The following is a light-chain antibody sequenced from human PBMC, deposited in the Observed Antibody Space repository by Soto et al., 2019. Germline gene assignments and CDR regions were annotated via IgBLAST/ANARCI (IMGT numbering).Light chain of an antibody. CDR3: QQYNDHST. Sequence: DIQMTQSPSTLSASVGDRVTITCRASQSISSWLAWYQQKPGKAPKLLIYKASTLQSGVPSRFSGSGSGTEFTLAISSLQFDDSATYYCQQYNDHSTLGQGTKVDI. J-gene: IGKJ1*01. CDR2: KAS. CDR1: QSISSW. V-gene: IGKV1-5*03.